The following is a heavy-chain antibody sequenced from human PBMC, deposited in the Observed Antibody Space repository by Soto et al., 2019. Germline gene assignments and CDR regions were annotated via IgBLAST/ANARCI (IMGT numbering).Heavy chain of an antibody. Sequence: SETLSLTCTVSGGSISSGGYYWSWIRQHPGKGLEWIGYIYYSGSTYYNPSLKSRVTISVDTSKNQFSLKLSSVTAADTAVHYCARSDSRRDGDYWGQGTLVTVSS. J-gene: IGHJ4*02. CDR2: IYYSGST. V-gene: IGHV4-31*03. CDR1: GGSISSGGYY. D-gene: IGHD6-6*01. CDR3: ARSDSRRDGDY.